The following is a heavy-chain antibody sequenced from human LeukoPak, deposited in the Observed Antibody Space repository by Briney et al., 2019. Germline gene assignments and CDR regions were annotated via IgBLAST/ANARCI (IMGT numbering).Heavy chain of an antibody. D-gene: IGHD3-16*01. CDR3: AAGGGGGPVDY. CDR2: AYYSGTT. J-gene: IGHJ4*02. Sequence: PSETLSLTCAVSGYSIISGYYWGWIRQPPGKGLEWIGSAYYSGTTYYNPSLKSRVTISLDMSKNQFSLKLSSVTAADTAVYYCAAGGGGGPVDYWGQGTLVTVSS. CDR1: GYSIISGYY. V-gene: IGHV4-38-2*01.